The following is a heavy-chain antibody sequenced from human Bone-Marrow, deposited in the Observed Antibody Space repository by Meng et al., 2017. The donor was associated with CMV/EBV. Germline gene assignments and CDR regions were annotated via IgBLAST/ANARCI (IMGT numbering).Heavy chain of an antibody. J-gene: IGHJ6*02. CDR3: ARRPLYDYGLDV. Sequence: GESLKISCAASGFIFSNYDMNWVRQAPGKGLEWVSDISSSGMNVNYANSVKGRFAISRYKARNSLYLQRNSLTADDTAVYYCARRPLYDYGLDVWGQGTTVTVSS. CDR2: ISSSGMNV. CDR1: GFIFSNYD. D-gene: IGHD2/OR15-2a*01. V-gene: IGHV3-48*03.